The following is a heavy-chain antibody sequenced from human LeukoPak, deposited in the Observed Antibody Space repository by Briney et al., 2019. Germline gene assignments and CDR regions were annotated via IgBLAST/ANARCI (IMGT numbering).Heavy chain of an antibody. J-gene: IGHJ4*02. CDR1: GYTFTTYW. D-gene: IGHD4-17*01. CDR2: IYSGDSDT. CDR3: ARHLFPDYGDYADY. V-gene: IGHV5-51*01. Sequence: GESLKISCKGSGYTFTTYWIGWVRQMPGKGLEWMGIIYSGDSDTRYSPSFQGQVTISADKSISTAYLQWSSLKASDTAIYYCARHLFPDYGDYADYWGQGTLVTVSS.